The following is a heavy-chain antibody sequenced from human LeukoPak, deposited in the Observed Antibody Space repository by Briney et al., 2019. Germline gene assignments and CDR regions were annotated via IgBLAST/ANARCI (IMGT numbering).Heavy chain of an antibody. V-gene: IGHV3-23*01. J-gene: IGHJ6*03. Sequence: GGSLRLSCAASGFTFSSYAMSWVRQAPGKGLEWVSAISGSGGSTYYADSVKGRFTISRDNSKNTLYLQVNSLRAEDTAVYYCAGSGEQLVTYYYYMDVWGKGTTVTVSS. CDR3: AGSGEQLVTYYYYMDV. CDR1: GFTFSSYA. CDR2: ISGSGGST. D-gene: IGHD6-13*01.